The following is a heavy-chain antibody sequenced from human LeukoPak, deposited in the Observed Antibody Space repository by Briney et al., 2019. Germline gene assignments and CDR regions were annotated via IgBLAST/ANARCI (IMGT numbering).Heavy chain of an antibody. D-gene: IGHD3-10*01. CDR2: ISSSSTYM. CDR3: ARDLSGTNDQFDP. V-gene: IGHV3-21*01. J-gene: IGHJ5*02. CDR1: GFTFSTYN. Sequence: GGSLRLSCVASGFTFSTYNMNWVRQAPGKGLEWVSSISSSSTYMYYADSVKGRFTISRDNAGNSLFLQMNSLRAEDTAVYYCARDLSGTNDQFDPWGQGTLVTVSS.